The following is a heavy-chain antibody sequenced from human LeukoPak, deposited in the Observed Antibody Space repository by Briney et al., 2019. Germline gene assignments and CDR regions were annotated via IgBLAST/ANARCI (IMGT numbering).Heavy chain of an antibody. CDR2: ISGSGGNT. D-gene: IGHD3-3*01. CDR3: ARRSGPTSGYFDY. J-gene: IGHJ4*02. V-gene: IGHV3-23*01. CDR1: GFTFSTYS. Sequence: PGGSLRLSCAASGFTFSTYSMNWVRQAPGKGLEWVSAISGSGGNTYYADSVKGRFTISRDNSKNTLYLQMNSLRAEDTAVYYCARRSGPTSGYFDYWGQGTLVTVSS.